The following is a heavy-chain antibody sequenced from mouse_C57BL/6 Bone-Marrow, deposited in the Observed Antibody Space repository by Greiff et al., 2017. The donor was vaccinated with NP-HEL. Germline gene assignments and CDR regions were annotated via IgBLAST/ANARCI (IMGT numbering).Heavy chain of an antibody. CDR3: TRDYGRGVHFDY. D-gene: IGHD1-1*01. CDR2: IDPETGGT. V-gene: IGHV1-15*01. J-gene: IGHJ2*01. CDR1: GFTFTDYE. Sequence: QVQLKQSGAELVRPGASVTLSCKASGFTFTDYEMHWVKQTPVHGLEWIGTIDPETGGTAYTQKFQGKAIITADKSSNTAYMQLRSLTSEDSAVYYYTRDYGRGVHFDYWGQGTTLTVSS.